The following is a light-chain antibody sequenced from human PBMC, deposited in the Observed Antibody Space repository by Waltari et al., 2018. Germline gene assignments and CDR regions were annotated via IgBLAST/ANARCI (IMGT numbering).Light chain of an antibody. J-gene: IGKJ4*01. CDR1: QDINNH. Sequence: DIQMTQSPSSLSASVGDRVTITCRASQDINNHLAWYQRKPGKLPQLLIYAASTLHSGVPPRFSGSLSVTEFTLTISSLQPEDFATYYCQKYNDVPQPFGGGTKVEIK. V-gene: IGKV1-27*01. CDR3: QKYNDVPQP. CDR2: AAS.